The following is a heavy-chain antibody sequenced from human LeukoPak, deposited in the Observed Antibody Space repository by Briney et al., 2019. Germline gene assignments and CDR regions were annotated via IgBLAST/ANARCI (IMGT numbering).Heavy chain of an antibody. CDR1: GFTVSSNY. D-gene: IGHD4-23*01. J-gene: IGHJ4*02. CDR3: ARGDDYGGAWYYFDY. Sequence: GGSLRLSCAASGFTVSSNYMNWVRQAPGKGLEWLSVIYSGGSTYYAGSVKGRFTISRDNSKNTLFLQMNSLRAEDTAKYYCARGDDYGGAWYYFDYWGLGTLVTVSS. CDR2: IYSGGST. V-gene: IGHV3-53*01.